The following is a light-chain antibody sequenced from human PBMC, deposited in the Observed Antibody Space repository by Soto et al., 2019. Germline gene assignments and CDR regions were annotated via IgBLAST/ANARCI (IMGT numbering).Light chain of an antibody. J-gene: IGLJ2*01. CDR2: NND. CDR1: TSNIGHNI. Sequence: QSALTQPPSASGSPGQSVSISCSGTTSNIGHNIVHWYQQLPGTAPRLLIYNNDQRPSGVPDRFSGSKSGTSASLAISGLQSDDEAHYYCTSWDDSLNGVQFGGGTKVTVL. V-gene: IGLV1-44*01. CDR3: TSWDDSLNGVQ.